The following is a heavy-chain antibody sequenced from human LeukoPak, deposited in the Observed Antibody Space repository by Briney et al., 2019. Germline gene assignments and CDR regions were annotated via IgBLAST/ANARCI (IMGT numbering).Heavy chain of an antibody. D-gene: IGHD3-3*01. Sequence: PGGSLRLSCAASGFTFSSYEMNWVRQAPGKGLEWVSYISSSGSTIYYADSVKGRFTISRDNAKNSLYLQMNSLRAEDTAVYYCAGGPEEWLTLTWHFDLWGRGTLVTVSS. J-gene: IGHJ2*01. CDR2: ISSSGSTI. V-gene: IGHV3-48*03. CDR3: AGGPEEWLTLTWHFDL. CDR1: GFTFSSYE.